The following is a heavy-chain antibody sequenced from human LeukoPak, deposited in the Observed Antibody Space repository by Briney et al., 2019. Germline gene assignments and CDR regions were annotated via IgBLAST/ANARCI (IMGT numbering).Heavy chain of an antibody. V-gene: IGHV3-74*01. CDR1: GFTFSSYW. CDR2: INSDGSST. Sequence: GGSLRLPCAASGFTFSSYWMHWVRQAPGKGLVWVSRINSDGSSTSYADSVKGRFTISRDNAKNTLYLQMNSLRVEDTAVYYCARAMGMWYYDFWSGYPPFDYWGQGTLVTVSS. J-gene: IGHJ4*02. D-gene: IGHD3-3*01. CDR3: ARAMGMWYYDFWSGYPPFDY.